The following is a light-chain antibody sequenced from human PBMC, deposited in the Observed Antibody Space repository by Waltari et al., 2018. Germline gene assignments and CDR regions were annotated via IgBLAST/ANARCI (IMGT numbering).Light chain of an antibody. CDR2: KSS. CDR3: QQCHTFPKA. V-gene: IGKV1-5*03. Sequence: DVQMTQTPSTLPASVGDRVTITCRASQSVSDWVAWYQQKPGKAPKLLIYKSSYLEDGVPSRFSGSASGTEFTFTIASLQADDFATYYCQQCHTFPKAFGQGTKVEV. CDR1: QSVSDW. J-gene: IGKJ1*01.